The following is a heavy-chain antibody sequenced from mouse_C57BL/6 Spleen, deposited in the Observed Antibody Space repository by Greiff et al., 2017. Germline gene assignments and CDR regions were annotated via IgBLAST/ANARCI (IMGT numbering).Heavy chain of an antibody. CDR2: INPYNGDT. D-gene: IGHD1-1*01. CDR1: GYSFTGYF. Sequence: VQLKQSGPELVKPGDSVKISCKASGYSFTGYFMNWVMQSHGKSLEWIGRINPYNGDTFYNQKFKGKATLTVDKSSSTAHMELRSLTSEDSAVYYCARSVNYYGSSYNWYSDVWGTGTTVTVSS. V-gene: IGHV1-20*01. J-gene: IGHJ1*03. CDR3: ARSVNYYGSSYNWYSDV.